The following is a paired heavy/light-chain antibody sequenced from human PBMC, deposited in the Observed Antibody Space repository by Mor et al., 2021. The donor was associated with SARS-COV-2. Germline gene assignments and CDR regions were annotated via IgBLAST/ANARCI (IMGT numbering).Light chain of an antibody. J-gene: IGKJ1*01. CDR2: WAS. CDR1: QSVLYSANNKNY. CDR3: QQYYTTLTWT. Sequence: DFVMTQSPDSLAVSLGERATISCKSSQSVLYSANNKNYLAWYQQKPGQPPRLLIYWASTRESGVPDRFSGSGSGTDFTLTINSLQAEDVAVYYCQQYYTTLTWTFGQGTKVEIK. V-gene: IGKV4-1*01.
Heavy chain of an antibody. CDR2: TYYRSKWYI. CDR1: GDSVSSNSVT. V-gene: IGHV6-1*01. CDR3: VRGRLGAADY. Sequence: QVQLQQSGPGLVRPSQTLSLTCAISGDSVSSNSVTWDWLRQSPSRGLEWLGRTYYRSKWYIEYAISVESRITIKSDTSKNQLSLQLNSVTPEDTAVYYCVRGRLGAADYWGQGTLVTVSS. J-gene: IGHJ4*02. D-gene: IGHD6-25*01.